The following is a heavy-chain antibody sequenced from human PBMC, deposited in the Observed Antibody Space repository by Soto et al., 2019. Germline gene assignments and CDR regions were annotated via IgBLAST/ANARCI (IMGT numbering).Heavy chain of an antibody. V-gene: IGHV2-5*02. CDR3: AHKSYYGSGSLDY. D-gene: IGHD3-10*01. Sequence: QITLKESGPTLVKPTQTLTLTCTFSGFSLSTGVGVGGIRQPPGKALECLALIYWDDDKRYSSSLKSRLTITKDTSKIQVVLILTNMDPVDTATYYCAHKSYYGSGSLDYWGQGILVTVSS. CDR1: GFSLSTGVG. CDR2: IYWDDDK. J-gene: IGHJ4*02.